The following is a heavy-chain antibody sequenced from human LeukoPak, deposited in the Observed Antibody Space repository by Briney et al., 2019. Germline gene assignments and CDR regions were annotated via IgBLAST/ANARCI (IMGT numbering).Heavy chain of an antibody. Sequence: TSETLSLTCTVSGGSTSSSNFYWGWIRQPPGMGLEWIGGIHYSGNTYYNPSLKSRVTISIDTSKNQFSLKLSSVPAADTAVYYCARSTRRYGVSYYFDYWGQGILVTVSS. J-gene: IGHJ4*02. CDR1: GGSTSSSNFY. CDR2: IHYSGNT. CDR3: ARSTRRYGVSYYFDY. V-gene: IGHV4-39*07. D-gene: IGHD4-17*01.